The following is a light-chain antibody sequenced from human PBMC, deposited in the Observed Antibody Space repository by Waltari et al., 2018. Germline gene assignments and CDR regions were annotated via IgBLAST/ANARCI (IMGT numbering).Light chain of an antibody. CDR3: QQYDDLPIT. Sequence: DIQLTQSPSSLSVFVGDRVTITCRASRDISRNLNWYQTKPGKAPKLLIYDASNLEVGVPSRFGGSGSGTDFSFTISSLQPEDIATYYCQQYDDLPITFGPGTKVDIK. CDR1: RDISRN. J-gene: IGKJ3*01. CDR2: DAS. V-gene: IGKV1-33*01.